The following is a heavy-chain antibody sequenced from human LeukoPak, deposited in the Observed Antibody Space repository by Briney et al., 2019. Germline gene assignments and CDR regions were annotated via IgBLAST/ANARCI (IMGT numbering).Heavy chain of an antibody. J-gene: IGHJ4*02. D-gene: IGHD4-17*01. Sequence: SVKVSCKASGGIFSSYGISWVRQAPGQGLEWMGGIIPIFGTANYAQKFQGRVTITADKSTSTAYMDLRSLRSDDTAVYYCARDGGNGDYGGYFDYWGQGTLVTVSS. CDR1: GGIFSSYG. CDR3: ARDGGNGDYGGYFDY. CDR2: IIPIFGTA. V-gene: IGHV1-69*06.